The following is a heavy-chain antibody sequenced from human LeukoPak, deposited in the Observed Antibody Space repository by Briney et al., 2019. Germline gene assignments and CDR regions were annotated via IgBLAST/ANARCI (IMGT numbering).Heavy chain of an antibody. D-gene: IGHD1-26*01. CDR1: GFTFSSFA. CDR2: ISSDGGRT. V-gene: IGHV3-64D*09. Sequence: GSLRLSCSASGFTFSSFAMFWVRQAPGKGLEYVSGISSDGGRTNYADSVKARFTISRDNSKVTLYLQMTSLRPEDTAIYYCVKDPSGNYFYFDYWGQGTLATVSS. J-gene: IGHJ4*02. CDR3: VKDPSGNYFYFDY.